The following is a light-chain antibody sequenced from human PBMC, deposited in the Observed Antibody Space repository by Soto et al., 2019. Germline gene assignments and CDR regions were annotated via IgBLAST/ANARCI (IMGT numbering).Light chain of an antibody. CDR2: AAY. J-gene: IGKJ1*01. V-gene: IGKV1-5*01. CDR1: QSISSG. CDR3: QQKYRLPRT. Sequence: DIQMTQSPSTLSASVGDRVTITCRASQSISSGVAWYQKKQAKATTLLIYAAYTLQRVVQSRFRGSGDGTDVTLTIRIMQPEDFSTYYCQQKYRLPRTFGQGTKVDI.